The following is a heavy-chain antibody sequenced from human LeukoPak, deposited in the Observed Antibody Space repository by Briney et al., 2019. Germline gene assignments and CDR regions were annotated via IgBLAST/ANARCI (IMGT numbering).Heavy chain of an antibody. J-gene: IGHJ4*02. V-gene: IGHV3-15*01. D-gene: IGHD6-13*01. CDR1: GFTFSNAW. CDR2: IKSKTDGGTT. CDR3: TTDPSKSIAAARGVDY. Sequence: GGSLRLSCAASGFTFSNAWMSWVRQAPGKGLEWVGRIKSKTDGGTTDYAAPVKGRFTISRDDSKNTLYLQMNSLKTEDTAVYYCTTDPSKSIAAARGVDYWGQGTLVTVSS.